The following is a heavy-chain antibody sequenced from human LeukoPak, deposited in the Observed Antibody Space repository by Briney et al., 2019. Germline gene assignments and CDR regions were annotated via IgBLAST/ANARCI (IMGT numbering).Heavy chain of an antibody. V-gene: IGHV4-4*07. CDR1: GGSISSYY. CDR3: ARDTGKSGYPDY. Sequence: PSETLSLTCTVSGGSISSYYWSWIRQPAGKAPEWIGRIYSSGIINYNPSLKSRVTMSLDNSKNQLSLKLSYVTAADTAVYYCARDTGKSGYPDYWGQGTLVNVSS. D-gene: IGHD3-3*01. CDR2: IYSSGII. J-gene: IGHJ4*02.